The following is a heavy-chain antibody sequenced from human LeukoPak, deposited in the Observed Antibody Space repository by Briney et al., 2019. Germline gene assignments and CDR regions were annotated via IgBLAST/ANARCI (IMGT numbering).Heavy chain of an antibody. V-gene: IGHV3-7*03. D-gene: IGHD2-8*02. Sequence: GGSLRLSCAASGFTFSYYWMSWVRQSPGKELEWVANIKQDGSEEYYVDSVKGRFTISRDNAKNSLYLQMNSLRAEDTAVYYCASKGCTGGNCKHYFVYWGQGTLVTVAS. CDR1: GFTFSYYW. CDR2: IKQDGSEE. CDR3: ASKGCTGGNCKHYFVY. J-gene: IGHJ4*02.